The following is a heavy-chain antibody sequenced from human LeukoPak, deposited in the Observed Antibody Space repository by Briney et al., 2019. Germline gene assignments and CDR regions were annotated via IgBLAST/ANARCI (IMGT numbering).Heavy chain of an antibody. D-gene: IGHD1-1*01. V-gene: IGHV3-30*18. CDR1: GFTFSSHG. J-gene: IGHJ4*02. Sequence: GGSLRLSCAASGFTFSSHGMHWVRQAPGKGLEWVALISYDGSNKYYADSVKGRFTISRDNSKNTLYLQLNSLRAEDTAVYYCAKGYNWNDGELVLDYWGQGTLVTVSS. CDR3: AKGYNWNDGELVLDY. CDR2: ISYDGSNK.